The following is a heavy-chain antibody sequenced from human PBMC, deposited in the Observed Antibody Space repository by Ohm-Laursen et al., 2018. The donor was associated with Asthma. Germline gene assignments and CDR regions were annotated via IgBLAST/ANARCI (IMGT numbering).Heavy chain of an antibody. CDR3: ASTVFGDKYVQH. CDR1: GFTFSSYG. Sequence: SLRLSCAASGFTFSSYGMHWVRQAPGKGLEWVAVISYDGSNKYYADFVKGRFTISRDNSKNTLYLQMNSLRAEDTAVYYCASTVFGDKYVQHWGQGTLVTVSS. CDR2: ISYDGSNK. V-gene: IGHV3-30*03. J-gene: IGHJ1*01. D-gene: IGHD3-3*01.